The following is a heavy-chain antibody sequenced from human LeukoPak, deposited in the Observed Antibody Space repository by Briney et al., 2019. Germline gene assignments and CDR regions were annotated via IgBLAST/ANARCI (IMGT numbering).Heavy chain of an antibody. J-gene: IGHJ4*02. Sequence: GGSLRLSCAASGFTFSSYAMSWVRQAPGKGLEWVSAISGSGGSTYYADSVKGRFTISRDNSKNTLYLQMNSLRAEDTAAYYCAKDLAGREEAAYDYWGQGTLVTASS. CDR1: GFTFSSYA. D-gene: IGHD6-25*01. V-gene: IGHV3-23*01. CDR2: ISGSGGST. CDR3: AKDLAGREEAAYDY.